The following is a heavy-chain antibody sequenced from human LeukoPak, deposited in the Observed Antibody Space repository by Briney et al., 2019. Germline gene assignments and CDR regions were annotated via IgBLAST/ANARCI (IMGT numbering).Heavy chain of an antibody. CDR1: GYTFTGYY. Sequence: ASVKVSCKVSGYTFTGYYMHWVRQAPGQGLEWMGWINPKSGGTNYAQKFQGRVTMTGDTSISTAYMELSRLRSDDTAVYYCARDKDYLDYWGQGTLVTVSS. CDR2: INPKSGGT. J-gene: IGHJ4*02. CDR3: ARDKDYLDY. V-gene: IGHV1-2*02.